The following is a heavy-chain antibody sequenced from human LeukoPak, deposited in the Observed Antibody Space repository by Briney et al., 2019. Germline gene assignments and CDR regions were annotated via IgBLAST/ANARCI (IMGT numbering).Heavy chain of an antibody. V-gene: IGHV4-39*01. CDR1: GGSISSSSYY. CDR3: ARGFSVDP. Sequence: PSETLSLTCTVSGGSISSSSYYWGWIRQPPGKGLEWIGSIYYSGSTYYNPSLKSRVTISVDTSKNQFSLNLSSVTAADTAVYYCARGFSVDPWGQGTLVTVSS. CDR2: IYYSGST. J-gene: IGHJ5*02.